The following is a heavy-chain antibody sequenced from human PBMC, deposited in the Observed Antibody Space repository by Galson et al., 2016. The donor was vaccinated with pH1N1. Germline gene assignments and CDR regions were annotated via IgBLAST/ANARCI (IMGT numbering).Heavy chain of an antibody. CDR2: VHYTGAA. Sequence: ETLSLTCTVSGGSISSNHNWGWIRQPPGKGLEWVGSVHYTGAAYYNPSLRSRVTISLDTSKNQFYLKMTSVTAADTAVYYCARETLGVAGLDHWGQGTLVTVSS. V-gene: IGHV4-39*02. J-gene: IGHJ4*02. D-gene: IGHD6-19*01. CDR1: GGSISSNHN. CDR3: ARETLGVAGLDH.